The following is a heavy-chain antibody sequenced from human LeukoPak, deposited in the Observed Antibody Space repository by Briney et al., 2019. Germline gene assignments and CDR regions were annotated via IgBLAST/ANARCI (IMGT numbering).Heavy chain of an antibody. CDR3: TAENWFDP. J-gene: IGHJ5*02. CDR1: GFTFSSYS. CDR2: ISSSSSYI. Sequence: PGGSLRPSCAASGFTFSSYSMNWVRQAPGKGLDWVSSISSSSSYIYYADSVKGRFTISRDNAKNSLYLQMNSLRAEDTAVYYCTAENWFDPWGQGTLVTVSS. V-gene: IGHV3-21*01.